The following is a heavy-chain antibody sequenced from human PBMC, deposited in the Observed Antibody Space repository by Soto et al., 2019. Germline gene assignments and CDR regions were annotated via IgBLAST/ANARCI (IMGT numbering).Heavy chain of an antibody. CDR1: GFTFSSYA. J-gene: IGHJ4*02. Sequence: EVQLLESGGGLVQPGESLRLSCAASGFTFSSYAMSWVRQAPGKGLEWVSAISGSGGSTYYADSVKGRFTISRDNSKNTLYLQMKSLRAEDTAVYYCAKAELLWFGSNTDYWGQGTLVTVSS. CDR2: ISGSGGST. V-gene: IGHV3-23*01. D-gene: IGHD3-10*01. CDR3: AKAELLWFGSNTDY.